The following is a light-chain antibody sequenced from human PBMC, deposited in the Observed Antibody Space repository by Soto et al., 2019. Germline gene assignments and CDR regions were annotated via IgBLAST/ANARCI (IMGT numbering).Light chain of an antibody. CDR3: QQYNERPPWT. Sequence: EIVMTQSPAPLSVSPGESVTLSCRASLTMNNNIAWYQHKPGQAPSLLIFGASSRATGVPGMFSGSGFGTEFTLSISSLQSEDFAVYYCQQYNERPPWTFGQGTTVEMK. J-gene: IGKJ1*01. CDR1: LTMNNN. CDR2: GAS. V-gene: IGKV3-15*01.